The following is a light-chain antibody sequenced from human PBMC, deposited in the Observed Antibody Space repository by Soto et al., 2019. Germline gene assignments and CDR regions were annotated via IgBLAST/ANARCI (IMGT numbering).Light chain of an antibody. CDR1: SSDVGSFNY. Sequence: QSVLTQPASVSGSPGQSITISCTGTSSDVGSFNYVSWYQQHPGKAPKLMIYDVSNRPSGVSNRFSGSKSGNTASLIISGLQAEDEADYYCSSYTSSSTLSTYVFGTGTKVTVL. CDR3: SSYTSSSTLSTYV. CDR2: DVS. V-gene: IGLV2-14*03. J-gene: IGLJ1*01.